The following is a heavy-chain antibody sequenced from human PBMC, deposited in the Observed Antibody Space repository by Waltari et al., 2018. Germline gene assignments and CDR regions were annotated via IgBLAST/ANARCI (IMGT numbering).Heavy chain of an antibody. CDR3: ARGPAGHFDY. CDR2: IYSGGSK. V-gene: IGHV3-53*02. J-gene: IGHJ4*02. Sequence: EVQLVETGGGLIQPGGSLRLSCAASGFTVSSNYMSWVRQAPGKGLKWVAGIYSGGSKYDADSVKGRFTIARDNSKNTLYLQMNSLGAEDTAVYYCARGPAGHFDYWGQGTLVTVSS. D-gene: IGHD6-19*01. CDR1: GFTVSSNY.